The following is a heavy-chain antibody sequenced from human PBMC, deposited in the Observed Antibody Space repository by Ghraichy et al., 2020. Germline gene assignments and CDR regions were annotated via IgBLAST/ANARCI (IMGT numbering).Heavy chain of an antibody. J-gene: IGHJ5*02. CDR1: GYTFTGYY. D-gene: IGHD2-2*01. CDR3: ARRGGYCSSTSCHEFDP. CDR2: INPNSGGT. V-gene: IGHV1-2*02. Sequence: ASVKVSCKASGYTFTGYYMHWVRQAPGQGLEWMGWINPNSGGTNYAQKFQGRVTMTSDTSISTAYMELSRLRSDDTAVYYCARRGGYCSSTSCHEFDPWGQGTLVTVSS.